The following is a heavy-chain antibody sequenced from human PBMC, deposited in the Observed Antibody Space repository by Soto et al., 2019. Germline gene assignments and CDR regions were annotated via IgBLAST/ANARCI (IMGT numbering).Heavy chain of an antibody. V-gene: IGHV3-21*01. CDR1: GFTFTRYS. CDR2: ISSTTNYR. J-gene: IGHJ4*02. Sequence: SGGSLRLSCAASGFTFTRYSMNWVRKAPGKGLEWVSSISSTTNYRYYADSMKGRFTVSRDNAKNSVYLVMNSLSAVDTSMYYCARESEDLTSNFDYWGQGTLVTVSS. CDR3: ARESEDLTSNFDY.